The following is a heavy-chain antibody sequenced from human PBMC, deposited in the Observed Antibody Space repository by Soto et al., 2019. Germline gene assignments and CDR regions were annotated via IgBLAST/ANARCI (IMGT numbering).Heavy chain of an antibody. J-gene: IGHJ4*02. CDR3: ARLVGGSVRPVDY. V-gene: IGHV4-34*01. CDR2: VYYGGST. CDR1: GGSFSGYY. D-gene: IGHD2-15*01. Sequence: SETLSLTCAVYGGSFSGYYWSWIRQPPGKGLEWIGSVYYGGSTYYNPSLKSRVTLSVDTSKNQFSLKLSSVTAADTAVYYCARLVGGSVRPVDYWGQGTLVTVSS.